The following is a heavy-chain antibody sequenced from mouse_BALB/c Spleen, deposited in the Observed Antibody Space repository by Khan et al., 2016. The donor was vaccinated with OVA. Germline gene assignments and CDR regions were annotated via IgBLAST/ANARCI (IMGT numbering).Heavy chain of an antibody. CDR3: VRGSGKSRFAY. CDR1: GYTFTDFA. D-gene: IGHD1-3*01. Sequence: QVQLKQPGAELVRPGVSVRISCKGSGYTFTDFAMHWVKQSHAKSLEWLGCISTYYGDVDYNHKFRDKATMTVDKSSSTAYRELAGLTSEDSAIYYCVRGSGKSRFAYWGQGTLVTVSA. CDR2: ISTYYGDV. J-gene: IGHJ3*01. V-gene: IGHV1S137*01.